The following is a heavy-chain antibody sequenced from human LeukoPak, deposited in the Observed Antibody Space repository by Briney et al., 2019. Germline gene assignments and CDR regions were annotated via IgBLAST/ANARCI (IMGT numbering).Heavy chain of an antibody. Sequence: GGSLRLSCAASGFTFSSYSVNWVRQAPGKGLEWVTSISSSSSYIYYADSVKGRFTISRDNAKNSLYLQMNSLRAEDTAVYYCARDRGYSSNWYNAIDIWGQGTMVTVSS. CDR2: ISSSSSYI. CDR1: GFTFSSYS. D-gene: IGHD6-13*01. V-gene: IGHV3-21*01. CDR3: ARDRGYSSNWYNAIDI. J-gene: IGHJ3*02.